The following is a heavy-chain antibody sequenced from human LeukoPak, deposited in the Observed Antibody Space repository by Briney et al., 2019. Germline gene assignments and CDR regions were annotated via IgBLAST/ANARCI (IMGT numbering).Heavy chain of an antibody. D-gene: IGHD1-26*01. CDR1: GFHFSIYG. Sequence: PGSPLRLSCAASGFHFSIYGIHWVRQAPGKGLEWVAVIWHGGCYIYSADSVTSRFTISRDNSKNMLVVELSSRRAEDTAVHYSARESTGSYSGIDYCNQETPVTV. J-gene: IGHJ4*02. CDR2: IWHGGCYI. CDR3: ARESTGSYSGIDY. V-gene: IGHV3-33*01.